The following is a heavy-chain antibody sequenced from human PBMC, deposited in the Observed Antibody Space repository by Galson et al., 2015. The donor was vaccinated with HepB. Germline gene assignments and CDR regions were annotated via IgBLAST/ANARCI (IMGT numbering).Heavy chain of an antibody. CDR2: LYPGDSDT. V-gene: IGHV5-51*01. CDR1: GYSFTSYW. CDR3: GRHPGSYYNVAQRILDY. D-gene: IGHD3-10*01. Sequence: QSGAEVKKPGESLTISCKGFGYSFTSYWICWVVQMPGEGLEWVGILYPGDSDTRYSPSFQGHVTISADKSISTAYLQWSSLKASDTAMYYCGRHPGSYYNVAQRILDYWGQGTLVTVSS. J-gene: IGHJ4*02.